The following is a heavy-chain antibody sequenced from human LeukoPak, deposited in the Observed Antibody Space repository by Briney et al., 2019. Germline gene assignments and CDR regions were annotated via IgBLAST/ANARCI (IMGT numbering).Heavy chain of an antibody. CDR2: IRYDGSNK. CDR1: GFTFSSYG. D-gene: IGHD3-3*01. Sequence: GGSLRLSCAASGFTFSSYGMHWVRQAPGQGLERVTFIRYDGSNKYYADSVKGRFTISRDNSKNTLYLQMNSLRAEDTAVYYCAKGSKEVLFTRDHYMDVWGKGTTVTISS. CDR3: AKGSKEVLFTRDHYMDV. J-gene: IGHJ6*03. V-gene: IGHV3-30*02.